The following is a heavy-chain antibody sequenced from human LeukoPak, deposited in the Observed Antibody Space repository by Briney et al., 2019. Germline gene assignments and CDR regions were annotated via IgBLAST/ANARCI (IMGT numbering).Heavy chain of an antibody. CDR2: ISSSGSTI. J-gene: IGHJ4*02. V-gene: IGHV3-48*03. CDR1: GFTFSSYE. CDR3: ARGAVAGPSAVYFDY. Sequence: GSLRLSCAASGFTFSSYEMNRVRQAPGKGLEWVSYISSSGSTIYYADSVKGRFTISRDNAKNSLYLQMNSLRAEDTAVYYCARGAVAGPSAVYFDYWGQGTLVTVSS. D-gene: IGHD6-19*01.